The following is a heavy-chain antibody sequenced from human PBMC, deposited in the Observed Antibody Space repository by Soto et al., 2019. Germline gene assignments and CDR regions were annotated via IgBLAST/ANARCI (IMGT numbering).Heavy chain of an antibody. CDR2: IYSGGST. Sequence: GGSLRLSCAASGFTFSSYAMSWVRQAPGKGLEWVSVIYSGGSTYYADSVKGRFTISRDNSKNTLYLQMNSLRAEDTAVYYCAREALGYCTNGVCPGYFDYWGQGTLVTVSS. CDR3: AREALGYCTNGVCPGYFDY. D-gene: IGHD2-8*01. CDR1: GFTFSSYA. J-gene: IGHJ4*02. V-gene: IGHV3-53*01.